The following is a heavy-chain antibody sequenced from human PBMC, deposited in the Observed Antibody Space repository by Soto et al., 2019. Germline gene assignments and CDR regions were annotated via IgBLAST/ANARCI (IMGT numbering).Heavy chain of an antibody. CDR3: ATDMERRGGNYYGMDV. Sequence: GASVKVSCKVSGYTLTELSMHWVRQAPGKGLEWMGGFDPEDGETIYAQKFQGRVTMTEDTSTDTAYMELSSLRSEDTAVYYCATDMERRGGNYYGMDVWGQGTTVTVSS. V-gene: IGHV1-24*01. CDR2: FDPEDGET. D-gene: IGHD1-1*01. CDR1: GYTLTELS. J-gene: IGHJ6*02.